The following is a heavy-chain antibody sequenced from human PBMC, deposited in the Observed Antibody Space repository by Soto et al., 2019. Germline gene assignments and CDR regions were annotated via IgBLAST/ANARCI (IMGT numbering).Heavy chain of an antibody. CDR1: GSTFSNYY. CDR2: ISTRSDYI. J-gene: IGHJ4*02. D-gene: IGHD3-3*01. CDR3: ATSIRVFARGADS. Sequence: EVQLVESGGGLVKPGGSLRLSCVASGSTFSNYYINWVRQAPGKGLEWVSSISTRSDYIFYADSVKGRLSISRDNAKNSVYLQMHSLRAEDTALYYCATSIRVFARGADSWGQGTLVTVSS. V-gene: IGHV3-21*01.